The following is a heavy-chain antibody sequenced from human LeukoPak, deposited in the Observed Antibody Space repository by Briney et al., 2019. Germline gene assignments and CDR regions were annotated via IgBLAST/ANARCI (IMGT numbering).Heavy chain of an antibody. Sequence: AETLSLTCTVSGYSLSSGYYWGWIRQPPGKGLEWIGSVDHSGGTYYNPSLRSRVSISVDTSKNQFSLKLSSVTAADTAVYSCAGFTFFRGVITFDYWGQGTLVTVSS. D-gene: IGHD3-10*01. V-gene: IGHV4-38-2*02. CDR3: AGFTFFRGVITFDY. CDR2: VDHSGGT. J-gene: IGHJ4*02. CDR1: GYSLSSGYY.